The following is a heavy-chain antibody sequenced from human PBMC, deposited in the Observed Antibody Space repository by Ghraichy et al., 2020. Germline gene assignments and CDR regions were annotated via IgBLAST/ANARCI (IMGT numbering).Heavy chain of an antibody. D-gene: IGHD6-13*01. CDR1: GGSFSGYY. CDR3: ARQRRQLVYPNNWFDP. Sequence: SQTLSLTCAVYGGSFSGYYWSWIRQPPGKGLEWIGEINHSGSTNYNPSLKSRVTISVDTSKNQFSLKLSSVTAADTAVYYCARQRRQLVYPNNWFDPWGQGTLVTVSS. V-gene: IGHV4-34*01. CDR2: INHSGST. J-gene: IGHJ5*02.